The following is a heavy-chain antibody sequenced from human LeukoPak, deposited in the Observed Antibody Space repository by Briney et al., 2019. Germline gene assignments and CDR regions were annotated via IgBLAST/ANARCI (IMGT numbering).Heavy chain of an antibody. CDR2: INWNGGST. Sequence: PGGSLRLSCAASGFTFDNYGMSWVRQAPGKGLEWVSGINWNGGSTGYADSVKGRFIISRDNAKNSLYLQMNSLRAEDTAVYYCARAGRGLRYFDWLTYDYWGQGTLVTVSS. D-gene: IGHD3-9*01. V-gene: IGHV3-20*04. CDR1: GFTFDNYG. CDR3: ARAGRGLRYFDWLTYDY. J-gene: IGHJ4*02.